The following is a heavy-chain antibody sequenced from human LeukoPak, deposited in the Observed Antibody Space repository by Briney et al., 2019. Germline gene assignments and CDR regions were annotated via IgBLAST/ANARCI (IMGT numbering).Heavy chain of an antibody. D-gene: IGHD4-23*01. CDR1: GGSISSYY. J-gene: IGHJ5*02. Sequence: SETLSLTCTVSGGSISSYYWSWIRQPPGKGLEWIGYIYYSGSTNYNPSLKSRVTISVDTSKNQFSLKLSSVTAADTAVYYCARDLSHYGGNSGLEPWGQGTLVTVSS. CDR3: ARDLSHYGGNSGLEP. CDR2: IYYSGST. V-gene: IGHV4-59*01.